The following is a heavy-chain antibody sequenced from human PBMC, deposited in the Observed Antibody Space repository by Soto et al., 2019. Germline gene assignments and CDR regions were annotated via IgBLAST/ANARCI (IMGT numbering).Heavy chain of an antibody. CDR2: INAGNGNT. CDR1: GYTFTSYA. J-gene: IGHJ4*02. Sequence: QVQLVQSGAEEKKPGASVKVSCKASGYTFTSYAMHWVRQAPGQRLEWMGWINAGNGNTKYSQKFQGRVTITRDTSASTAYMELSSLIYEDTAVYYCARVTGWYFPDYWGQGTLVTVSS. CDR3: ARVTGWYFPDY. V-gene: IGHV1-3*05. D-gene: IGHD6-19*01.